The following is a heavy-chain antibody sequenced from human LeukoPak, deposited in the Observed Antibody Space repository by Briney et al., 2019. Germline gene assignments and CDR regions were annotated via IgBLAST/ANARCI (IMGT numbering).Heavy chain of an antibody. J-gene: IGHJ5*02. V-gene: IGHV4-39*07. CDR3: ARKRAWFDP. CDR1: GASISTTSYY. CDR2: VYYGGST. Sequence: PSETLSLTCTVYGASISTTSYYWGWVRQPPGKGLEWIGSVYYGGSTYYNPSLKSRVTISVDTSKNQFSLKLSSVTAADTAVYYCARKRAWFDPWGQGTLVTVSS.